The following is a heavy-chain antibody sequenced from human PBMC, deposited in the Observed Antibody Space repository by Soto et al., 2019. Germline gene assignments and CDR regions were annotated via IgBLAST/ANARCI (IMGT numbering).Heavy chain of an antibody. Sequence: GGSLRLSCVGSGFSLSSHEMNWVRQAPGKGLEWISYISRSGRTIWYADSVRGRFTISRDAAKNSLFLQMNSLRADDTAVYYCTREPYVDATMDFGLWGQGTLVTVSS. CDR2: ISRSGRTI. V-gene: IGHV3-48*03. D-gene: IGHD5-18*01. J-gene: IGHJ4*02. CDR3: TREPYVDATMDFGL. CDR1: GFSLSSHE.